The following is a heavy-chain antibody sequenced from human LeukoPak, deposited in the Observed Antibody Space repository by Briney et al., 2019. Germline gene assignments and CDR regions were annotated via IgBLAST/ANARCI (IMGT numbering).Heavy chain of an antibody. Sequence: GQSLKISCRGSGYSFTSYWIAWVRQMPGKGLEWMGIIYPGDSETRYSPSFQGQVTISADKSISTAYLQWSSLKASDTAMYYCARRVAALGAFDIWGQGTMVTVS. D-gene: IGHD6-19*01. V-gene: IGHV5-51*01. CDR3: ARRVAALGAFDI. CDR2: IYPGDSET. J-gene: IGHJ3*02. CDR1: GYSFTSYW.